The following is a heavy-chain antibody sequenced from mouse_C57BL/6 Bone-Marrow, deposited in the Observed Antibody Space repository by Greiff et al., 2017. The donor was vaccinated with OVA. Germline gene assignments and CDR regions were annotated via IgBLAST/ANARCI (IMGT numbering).Heavy chain of an antibody. Sequence: EVQLVESGGGLVQPGGSLKLSCAASGFTFSDYYMYWVRQTPEKRLEWVAYISNGGGSTYYPDTVKGRFTISRDNAKNTLYLHMSRLKSEDTAMYYCAREGWLDYWGQGTTLTVSA. CDR2: ISNGGGST. CDR3: AREGWLDY. CDR1: GFTFSDYY. D-gene: IGHD2-3*01. V-gene: IGHV5-12*01. J-gene: IGHJ2*01.